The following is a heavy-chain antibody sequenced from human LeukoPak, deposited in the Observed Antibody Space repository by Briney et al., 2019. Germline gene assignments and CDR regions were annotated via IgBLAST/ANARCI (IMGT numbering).Heavy chain of an antibody. J-gene: IGHJ3*01. D-gene: IGHD2-8*02. CDR3: AKPYDTTGLFYAFDA. CDR1: GLSFTNYA. Sequence: PGRSLTLSCAASGLSFTNYALHWVRQAPGKGLEWVAVVSNDGSNKYYADSVKGRFTISRDNSKNTLYLQLNSLRAEDTAVYYCAKPYDTTGLFYAFDAWGRGTVVTVSS. CDR2: VSNDGSNK. V-gene: IGHV3-30-3*01.